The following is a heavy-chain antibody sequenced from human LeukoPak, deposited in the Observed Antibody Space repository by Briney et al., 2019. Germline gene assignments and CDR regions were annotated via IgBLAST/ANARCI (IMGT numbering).Heavy chain of an antibody. CDR2: ISYDGSNK. J-gene: IGHJ4*02. V-gene: IGHV3-30*03. CDR1: GFTFSSYG. CDR3: ARDFGDSSSWYRSPYFDY. D-gene: IGHD6-13*01. Sequence: PSGGSLRLSCAASGFTFSSYGMHWVRQAPGKGLEWVAVISYDGSNKYYADSVKGRFTISRDNAKNSLYLQMNSLRAEDTAVYYCARDFGDSSSWYRSPYFDYWGQGTLVTVSS.